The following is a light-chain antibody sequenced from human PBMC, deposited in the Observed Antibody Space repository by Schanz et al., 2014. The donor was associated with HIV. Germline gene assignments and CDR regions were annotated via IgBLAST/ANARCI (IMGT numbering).Light chain of an antibody. V-gene: IGLV2-14*03. CDR2: DVT. J-gene: IGLJ3*02. CDR3: SSYAATSNVL. CDR1: ATDIGGHDY. Sequence: QSALTQPASVSGSPGQSITISCTGTATDIGGHDYVSWYQQFPDRAPKLLIYDVTNRPYGIPIRFSGSKSANSASLTISGLQAEDEADYYCSSYAATSNVLFGGGTKLTV.